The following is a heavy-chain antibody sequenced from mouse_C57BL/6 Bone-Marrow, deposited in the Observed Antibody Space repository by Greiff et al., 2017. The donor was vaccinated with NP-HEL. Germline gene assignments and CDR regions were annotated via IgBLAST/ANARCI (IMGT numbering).Heavy chain of an antibody. CDR2: IYPGSGNT. J-gene: IGHJ2*01. Sequence: QVQLKESGAELVRPGASVKLSCKASGYTFTDYYINWVKQRPGQGLEWIARIYPGSGNTYYNEKFKGKATLTAETSSSTAYMQLSSLTSEDSAVYFCTSYYSYFDYWGQGTTLTVSS. D-gene: IGHD2-12*01. V-gene: IGHV1-76*01. CDR1: GYTFTDYY. CDR3: TSYYSYFDY.